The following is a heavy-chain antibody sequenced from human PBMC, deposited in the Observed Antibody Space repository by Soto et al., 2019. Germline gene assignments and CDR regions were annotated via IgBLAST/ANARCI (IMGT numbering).Heavy chain of an antibody. Sequence: GGSLRLSCTTSGFTLGDYVMTWVRQAPGKGLEWVSFIRSKAFGETTEYAASVRGRFIISRDDSRSIAYLQMNSLKTEDTAVYYCTRKVDTPMASGYNWFDPWGQGTLVTVSS. D-gene: IGHD5-18*01. CDR1: GFTLGDYV. V-gene: IGHV3-49*04. J-gene: IGHJ5*02. CDR2: IRSKAFGETT. CDR3: TRKVDTPMASGYNWFDP.